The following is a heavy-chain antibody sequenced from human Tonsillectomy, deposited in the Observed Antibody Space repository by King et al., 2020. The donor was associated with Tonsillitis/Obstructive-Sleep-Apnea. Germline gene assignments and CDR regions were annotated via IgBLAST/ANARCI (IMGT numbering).Heavy chain of an antibody. CDR2: INSDGSST. Sequence: VQLVESGGGLVQPGGSLRLSCAASGFTFSSYWMHWVRQAPGKGLVWVSRINSDGSSTTYADSVKGRFTISRDNAKNTLYLQMNSLRAEDTAVYYCARDSLYGSEYYYYYYMDVWGKGTTVTVSS. J-gene: IGHJ6*03. D-gene: IGHD3-10*01. CDR3: ARDSLYGSEYYYYYYMDV. V-gene: IGHV3-74*01. CDR1: GFTFSSYW.